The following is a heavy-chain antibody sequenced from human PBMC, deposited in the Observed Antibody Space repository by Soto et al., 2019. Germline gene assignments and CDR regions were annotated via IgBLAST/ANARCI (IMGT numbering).Heavy chain of an antibody. CDR3: AKDITIFGVVIMAGFDY. Sequence: LRLSCAASGFTFSSYAMSWVRQAPGKGLEWVSAISGSGGSTYYADSVKGRFTISRDNSKNTLYLQMNSLRAEDTAVYYCAKDITIFGVVIMAGFDYWGQGTLVTAPQ. D-gene: IGHD3-3*01. J-gene: IGHJ4*02. CDR2: ISGSGGST. V-gene: IGHV3-23*01. CDR1: GFTFSSYA.